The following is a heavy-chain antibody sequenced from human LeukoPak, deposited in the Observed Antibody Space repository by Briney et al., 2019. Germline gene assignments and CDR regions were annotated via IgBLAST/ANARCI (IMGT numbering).Heavy chain of an antibody. D-gene: IGHD4-17*01. J-gene: IGHJ4*02. V-gene: IGHV1-18*01. CDR2: ISAYNGNT. CDR3: ARDVPSETDYGDYGVYDY. Sequence: ASVKVSCKASGDSVRSYGITWVRQAPGQGLEWMGWISAYNGNTNYAQKLQGRVTMTTDTSTSTAYMELRSLRSDDTAVYYCARDVPSETDYGDYGVYDYWGQGTLVTVSS. CDR1: GDSVRSYG.